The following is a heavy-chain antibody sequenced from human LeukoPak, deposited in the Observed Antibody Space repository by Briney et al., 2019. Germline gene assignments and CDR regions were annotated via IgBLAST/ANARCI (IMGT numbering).Heavy chain of an antibody. Sequence: SGGSLRLSCAASGFTFSSYWMSWVRQAPGRGLEWGANIKQVGSEKYYVDSVKGRFSISRDNAKNSLYLQMNSQRSEDTAVYYCARDNPPRGWYGGGYYFDYWGQGTLVTVSS. D-gene: IGHD6-19*01. CDR2: IKQVGSEK. CDR1: GFTFSSYW. V-gene: IGHV3-7*03. J-gene: IGHJ4*02. CDR3: ARDNPPRGWYGGGYYFDY.